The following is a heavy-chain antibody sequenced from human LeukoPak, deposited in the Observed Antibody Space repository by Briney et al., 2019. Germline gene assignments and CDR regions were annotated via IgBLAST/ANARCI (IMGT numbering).Heavy chain of an antibody. V-gene: IGHV1-18*01. CDR1: GYIFTTYG. CDR2: ISAHNGNT. J-gene: IGHJ6*03. Sequence: ASVKVSCKASGYIFTTYGISWVRQAPGQGLEWMGWISAHNGNTNYAQKFQGRVTITADESTSTAYMELSSLRSEDTAVYYCAREEYYDFWSGYSRSNYMDVWGKGTTVTVSS. CDR3: AREEYYDFWSGYSRSNYMDV. D-gene: IGHD3-3*01.